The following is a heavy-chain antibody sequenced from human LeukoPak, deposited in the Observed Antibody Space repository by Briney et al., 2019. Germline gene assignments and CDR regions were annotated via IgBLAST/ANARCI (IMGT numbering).Heavy chain of an antibody. J-gene: IGHJ4*02. V-gene: IGHV2-5*02. CDR2: IYWDGDK. D-gene: IGHD3-3*01. CDR3: AHREWFYGSFDY. Sequence: ESGPTLVKPTQTLTLTCTFSAFSLTTNGVGVGWIRQSPGKALEWLALIYWDGDKHYNPPLKSRLTITKDTSKNQVVLAMTNMDPVDTGTYYCAHREWFYGSFDYWGQGTLVTVSS. CDR1: AFSLTTNGVG.